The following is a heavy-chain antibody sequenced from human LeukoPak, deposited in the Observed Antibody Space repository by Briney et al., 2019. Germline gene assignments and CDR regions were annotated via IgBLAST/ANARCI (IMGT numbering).Heavy chain of an antibody. D-gene: IGHD3-22*01. CDR2: INTNTGNP. V-gene: IGHV7-4-1*02. CDR1: GYTFTSYA. CDR3: AREYYYDSSGYLDAFDI. Sequence: ASVKVSCKAYGYTFTSYAMNWVRQDPGQGLEWMGRINTNTGNPTYAQGFTGRFVFSLDTSVSTAYLQISSLKAEDTAVYYCAREYYYDSSGYLDAFDIWGQGTMVTVSS. J-gene: IGHJ3*02.